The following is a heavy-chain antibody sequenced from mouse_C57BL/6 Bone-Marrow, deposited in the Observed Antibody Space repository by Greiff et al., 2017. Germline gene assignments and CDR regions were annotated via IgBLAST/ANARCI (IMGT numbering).Heavy chain of an antibody. J-gene: IGHJ3*01. V-gene: IGHV2-2*01. D-gene: IGHD2-4*01. CDR1: GFSLTSSG. CDR2: IWSGGST. Sequence: QVQLQQSGPGLVQPSQSLSITCTVSGFSLTSSGVHWVRQSPGKGLEWLGVIWSGGSTDYNAAFISRLRISKNNSKSQVFLKMNSLQADDTAIYYGARRLLFYDSGAWFAYWGQGTLVTVSA. CDR3: ARRLLFYDSGAWFAY.